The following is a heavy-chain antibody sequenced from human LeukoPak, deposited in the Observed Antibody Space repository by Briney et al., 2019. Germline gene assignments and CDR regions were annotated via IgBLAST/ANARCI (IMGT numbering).Heavy chain of an antibody. D-gene: IGHD3-10*01. CDR1: GFTFSRCG. V-gene: IGHV3-30*02. Sequence: GGSLRLSCAASGFTFSRCGMHWVRQAPGKGLEWASFTRFDGKNKYYADSVKGRFTISKDSSKNTLDLQMNSLRTEDTAVYYCARLSRGSDYNLWGQGTLVTVSS. CDR3: ARLSRGSDYNL. CDR2: TRFDGKNK. J-gene: IGHJ4*02.